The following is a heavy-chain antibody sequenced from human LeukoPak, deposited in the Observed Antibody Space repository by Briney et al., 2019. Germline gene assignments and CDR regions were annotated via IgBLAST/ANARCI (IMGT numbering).Heavy chain of an antibody. Sequence: SETLSLTCAVYGGSFSGYYWSWIRQPPGKGLEWIGEINHSGSTNYNPSLKSRVTISVDTSKNQFSLKLSSVTAADTAVYYCARVSYYYDSSGYGYWGQGTLVTVSS. CDR3: ARVSYYYDSSGYGY. CDR1: GGSFSGYY. D-gene: IGHD3-22*01. V-gene: IGHV4-34*01. J-gene: IGHJ4*02. CDR2: INHSGST.